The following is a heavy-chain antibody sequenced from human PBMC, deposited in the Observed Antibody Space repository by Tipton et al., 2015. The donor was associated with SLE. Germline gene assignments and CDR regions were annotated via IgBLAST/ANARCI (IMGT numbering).Heavy chain of an antibody. V-gene: IGHV4-59*12. J-gene: IGHJ4*02. D-gene: IGHD3-22*01. Sequence: TLSLTCTVSGGSINSYFWSWIRQPPGKGLEWIGYIYYSGSTNYNPSLKSRVTMSVDTSKNQISLKLSSVTSADTAVYYCARYFYDSSGVCLFDFWGQGTLVTVSS. CDR1: GGSINSYF. CDR2: IYYSGST. CDR3: ARYFYDSSGVCLFDF.